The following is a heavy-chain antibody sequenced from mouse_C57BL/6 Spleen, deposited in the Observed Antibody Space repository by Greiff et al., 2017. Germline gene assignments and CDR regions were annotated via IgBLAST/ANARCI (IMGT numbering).Heavy chain of an antibody. CDR2: ISGGGGNT. Sequence: GKLMESGGGLVKPGGSLKLSCAASGFTFSSYTMSWVRQTPEKRLEWVATISGGGGNTYYPDSVKGRFTISRDNAQNTLYLQMSSLRSEDTALYYCASSIYYDYDGFAYWGQGTLVTVSA. J-gene: IGHJ3*01. CDR1: GFTFSSYT. CDR3: ASSIYYDYDGFAY. V-gene: IGHV5-9*01. D-gene: IGHD2-4*01.